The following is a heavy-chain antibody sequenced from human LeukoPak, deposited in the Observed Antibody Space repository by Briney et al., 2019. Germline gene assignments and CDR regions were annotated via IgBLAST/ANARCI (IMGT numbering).Heavy chain of an antibody. CDR3: AKEGPGVAVGDPFDY. CDR1: GFTFSDYA. CDR2: ISGSGINT. V-gene: IGHV3-23*01. J-gene: IGHJ4*02. Sequence: GGSLRLSCAASGFTFSDYAMSWIRQAPGKRLEWVSAISGSGINTYHADSVKGRFTISRDNSKNTLYLQMNSLRAEDTAVYYCAKEGPGVAVGDPFDYWGQGTLVTVSS. D-gene: IGHD6-19*01.